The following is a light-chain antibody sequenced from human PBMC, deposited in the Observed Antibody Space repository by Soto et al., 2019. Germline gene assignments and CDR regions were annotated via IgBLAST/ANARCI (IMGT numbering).Light chain of an antibody. J-gene: IGLJ2*01. CDR3: SSCAGRNNLI. V-gene: IGLV2-8*01. CDR1: SSDVGAYEF. Sequence: QSALTQPPSASGSPGQSVTISCTGTSSDVGAYEFVSWYQQHPGKVPKLIIYEVNKRPSGVPDRFSGSKSGNTASLTVSGLQPEDEADYFCSSCAGRNNLIFGGGTKVTVL. CDR2: EVN.